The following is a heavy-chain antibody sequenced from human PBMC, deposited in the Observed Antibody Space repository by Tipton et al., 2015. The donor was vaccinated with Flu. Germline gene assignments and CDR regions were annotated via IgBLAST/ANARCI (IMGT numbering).Heavy chain of an antibody. J-gene: IGHJ6*02. CDR2: IYGGGTT. Sequence: GSLRLSCAASGFTVTSSYMSWVRQAPGEGLEWVSVIYGGGTTDYADSVKGRFTISRDKSKNALYLQMSSLRAEDTAVYYCARGPQVPVWPYYYGMDVWGQGTTVTVSS. V-gene: IGHV3-53*01. CDR1: GFTVTSSY. D-gene: IGHD2-2*01. CDR3: ARGPQVPVWPYYYGMDV.